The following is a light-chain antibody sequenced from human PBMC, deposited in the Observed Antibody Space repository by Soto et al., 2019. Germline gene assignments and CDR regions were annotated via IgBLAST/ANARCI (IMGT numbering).Light chain of an antibody. V-gene: IGLV4-69*01. CDR2: LNSDGSH. CDR1: SGHSSYA. CDR3: QTWGTGIQV. J-gene: IGLJ2*01. Sequence: QPLLTQSPSASASLGASVKLTCTLSSGHSSYAIAWHQQRPEKGPRYLMKLNSDGSHSKGDGIPDRFSGSSSGAERYLTISSLQSEDEADYYCQTWGTGIQVFGGGTKLTVL.